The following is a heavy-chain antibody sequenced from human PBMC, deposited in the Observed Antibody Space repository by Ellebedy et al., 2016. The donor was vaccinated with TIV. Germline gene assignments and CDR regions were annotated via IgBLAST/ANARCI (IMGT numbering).Heavy chain of an antibody. V-gene: IGHV3-53*01. CDR3: ASVVRGAYGMDV. J-gene: IGHJ6*02. D-gene: IGHD3-10*01. CDR1: GFIVSSNY. Sequence: GESLKISXAASGFIVSSNYMSWVRQAPGKGLEWVSVIYSGGGTYYADSVKGRFTISRDNSKNTLYLQMNSLRTEDTAVYYCASVVRGAYGMDVWGQGTTVTVSS. CDR2: IYSGGGT.